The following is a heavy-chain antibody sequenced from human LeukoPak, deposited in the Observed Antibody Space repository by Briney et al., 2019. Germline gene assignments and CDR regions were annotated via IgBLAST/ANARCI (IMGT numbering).Heavy chain of an antibody. V-gene: IGHV1-18*01. J-gene: IGHJ6*03. CDR3: ARDSDVYSGYDAEYYYYYMDV. Sequence: ASVKVSCKASGYTFTSYGISWVRQAPGQGLESLGGISASHGNTNYAQKLQGRVTMTTDTSTITAYMELRSLRSDDTAVYYCARDSDVYSGYDAEYYYYYMDVWGKGTTVTVSS. CDR1: GYTFTSYG. D-gene: IGHD5-12*01. CDR2: ISASHGNT.